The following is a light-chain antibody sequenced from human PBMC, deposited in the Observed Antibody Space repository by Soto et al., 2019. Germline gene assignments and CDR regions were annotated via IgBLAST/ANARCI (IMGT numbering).Light chain of an antibody. J-gene: IGLJ1*01. CDR2: EVS. CDR1: ISDVGGYNY. V-gene: IGLV2-14*01. CDR3: SSYPSSTPYV. Sequence: QSVLTQPASVSGSPGQSIAISCTGTISDVGGYNYVSWYQQHPGKSPKLMIYEVSNRPSGVSNRFSGSKSGNTAYLTISGLQAEDEADYYCSSYPSSTPYVLGTENKATV.